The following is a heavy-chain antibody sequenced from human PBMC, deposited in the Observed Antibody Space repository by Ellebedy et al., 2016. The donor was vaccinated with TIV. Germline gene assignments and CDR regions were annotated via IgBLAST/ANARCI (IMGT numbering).Heavy chain of an antibody. J-gene: IGHJ4*02. CDR1: GATFTSYS. CDR2: ISAYNGNT. D-gene: IGHD5-18*01. Sequence: AASVKVSCKASGATFTSYSYSWVRQAPGQGLEWMGWISAYNGNTNYAQKLQGRVTMTTDTSTSTAYMELRSLRSDDTAVYYCARVETWIQRWRTNDYWGQGTLVTVSS. CDR3: ARVETWIQRWRTNDY. V-gene: IGHV1-18*01.